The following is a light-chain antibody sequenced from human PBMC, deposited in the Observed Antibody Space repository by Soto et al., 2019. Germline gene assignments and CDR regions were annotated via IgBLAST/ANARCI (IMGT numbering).Light chain of an antibody. CDR1: QSLSSY. CDR2: DAS. V-gene: IGKV3-11*01. CDR3: QQRSNWPWT. Sequence: EIVLTQSPATLSLSPGERATLSCRASQSLSSYLAWYQQKPGQAPRLLIYDASNRATGIPARFSGSGSGTDFILTISSLEPEDFAVYYCQQRSNWPWTFGQGTKVEIK. J-gene: IGKJ1*01.